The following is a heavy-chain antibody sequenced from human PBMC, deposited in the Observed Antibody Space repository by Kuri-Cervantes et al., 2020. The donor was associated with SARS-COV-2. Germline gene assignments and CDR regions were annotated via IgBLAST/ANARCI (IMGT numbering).Heavy chain of an antibody. V-gene: IGHV3-64*01. Sequence: GGSLRLSCAASGFTFSSYAMHWVRQAPGKGLEYVSAISSNGGSTYYANSVKGRFTISRDNSKNTLYLQMGSLRAEDMAVYYCAREGRIAAAGRYYYYYMDVWGKGTTVTVSS. J-gene: IGHJ6*03. CDR3: AREGRIAAAGRYYYYYMDV. D-gene: IGHD6-13*01. CDR2: ISSNGGST. CDR1: GFTFSSYA.